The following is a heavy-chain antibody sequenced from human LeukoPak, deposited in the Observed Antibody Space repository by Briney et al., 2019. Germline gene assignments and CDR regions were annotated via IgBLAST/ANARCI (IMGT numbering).Heavy chain of an antibody. CDR3: AKGPVVVITIADY. J-gene: IGHJ4*02. D-gene: IGHD3-22*01. CDR2: ISGSGGST. V-gene: IGHV3-23*01. CDR1: GFTFSSYA. Sequence: GGFLRLSCAASGFTFSSYAMSWVRQAPGKGLEWVSAISGSGGSTYYADSVKGRFTISRDNSKNTLYLQMNSLRAEDTAVYYCAKGPVVVITIADYWGQGTLVTVSS.